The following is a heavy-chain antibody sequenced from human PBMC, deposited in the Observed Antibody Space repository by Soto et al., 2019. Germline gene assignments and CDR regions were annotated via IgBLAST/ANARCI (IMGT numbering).Heavy chain of an antibody. CDR1: GGSISSGGYY. J-gene: IGHJ1*01. D-gene: IGHD3-22*01. CDR3: VTNGDYHDRSGPKYFQH. CDR2: SYYSGST. Sequence: PSETLSLTCTVSGGSISSGGYYWGWVRQPPGKGLEWLGYSYYSGSTYHNPSLKGRITISVDTSKNQFSLKLSSVTAADTAVYYCVTNGDYHDRSGPKYFQHWGQGTLVTVSS. V-gene: IGHV4-31*03.